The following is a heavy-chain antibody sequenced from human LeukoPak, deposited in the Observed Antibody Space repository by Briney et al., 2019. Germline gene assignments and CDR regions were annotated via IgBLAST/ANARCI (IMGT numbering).Heavy chain of an antibody. CDR3: ARLYGGSGLGYFDY. CDR2: IHPRDSDT. Sequence: TRGESLKISCKGSGYTFTTYWIAWARQMPGKGLEWMGIIHPRDSDTRDSPSFQGQVTISVDKSISTAYLQWNSLKASDTAIYYGARLYGGSGLGYFDYWGQGTLVTASS. CDR1: GYTFTTYW. V-gene: IGHV5-51*01. J-gene: IGHJ4*02. D-gene: IGHD1-26*01.